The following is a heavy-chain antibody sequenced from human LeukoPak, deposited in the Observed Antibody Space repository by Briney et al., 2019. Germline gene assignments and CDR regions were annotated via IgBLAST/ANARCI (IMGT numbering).Heavy chain of an antibody. CDR3: ARATREYYYDSSGYSRYWYFDL. Sequence: PSETLSLTCTVSGGSVSSSTYFWGWTRQPPGKGLEWIVTVSYNGITYHSPSLKSRVTVSVDTSKNQFSMRLSSVTAADTAVYYCARATREYYYDSSGYSRYWYFDLWGRGTLVTVSS. CDR1: GGSVSSSTYF. CDR2: VSYNGIT. V-gene: IGHV4-39*01. J-gene: IGHJ2*01. D-gene: IGHD3-22*01.